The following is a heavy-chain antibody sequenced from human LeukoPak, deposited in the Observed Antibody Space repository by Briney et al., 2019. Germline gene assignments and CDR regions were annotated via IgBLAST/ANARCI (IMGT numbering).Heavy chain of an antibody. CDR3: ARHKVVAGTIDF. CDR2: ISSNTYTL. J-gene: IGHJ4*02. V-gene: IGHV3-11*01. D-gene: IGHD6-19*01. Sequence: VSHISSNTYTLYYVDSVKGRFTISRDNAKNSLYLQMNSLRADDTAVYYCARHKVVAGTIDFWGQGTLVTVSS.